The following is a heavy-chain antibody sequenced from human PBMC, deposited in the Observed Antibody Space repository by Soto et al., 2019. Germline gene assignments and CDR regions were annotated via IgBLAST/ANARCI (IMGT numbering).Heavy chain of an antibody. Sequence: QVQLVQSGAEVKRHGASVKVSCEASGYTFTTYDINWVRQASGQGLEWMGCVNPSSGNTVYAQKFHGRVTMTRDTSISTAYMELSSLKSDDTAIYYCARASMYIWNDHWGQGTLVTVSS. CDR1: GYTFTTYD. V-gene: IGHV1-8*01. J-gene: IGHJ5*02. D-gene: IGHD1-20*01. CDR2: VNPSSGNT. CDR3: ARASMYIWNDH.